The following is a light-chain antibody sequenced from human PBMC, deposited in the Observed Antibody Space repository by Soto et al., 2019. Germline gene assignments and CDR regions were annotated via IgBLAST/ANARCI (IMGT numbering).Light chain of an antibody. V-gene: IGKV1-12*01. CDR2: SAS. J-gene: IGKJ4*01. CDR1: QGINKW. Sequence: DIQMTQSPSSVSASVGDRVTITCRASQGINKWLAWYQQKLGTAPKLLIYSASSLHSGVPSRFSGSGSGTDFTLTISSLQPEDFATYYCQQANTFALTFGGGTKVEI. CDR3: QQANTFALT.